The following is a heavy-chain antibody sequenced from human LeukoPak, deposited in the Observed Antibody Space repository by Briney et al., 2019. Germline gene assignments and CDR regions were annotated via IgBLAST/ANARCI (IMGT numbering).Heavy chain of an antibody. V-gene: IGHV1-69*13. D-gene: IGHD2-21*02. CDR1: GGTFSSYA. Sequence: SVKVSCKASGGTFSSYAISWVRQAPGQGLEWMGGIIPIFGTANYAQKFQGRVTITADEPTSTAYMELSSLRSEDTAVYYCARGVSGVVTAIPFDYWGQGTLVTVSS. CDR3: ARGVSGVVTAIPFDY. J-gene: IGHJ4*02. CDR2: IIPIFGTA.